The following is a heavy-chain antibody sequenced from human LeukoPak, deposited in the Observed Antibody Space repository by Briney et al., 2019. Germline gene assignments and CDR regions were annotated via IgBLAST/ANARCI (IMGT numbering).Heavy chain of an antibody. Sequence: ASVKVSCKASGYTFTSYYMHWVRQAPGQGLEWMGIINPSGGSTSYAQKFQGRVTMTRDTSTSTGYMELSSLRSEDTAVYYCARDLGVAKDYYYMDVWGKGTTVTVSS. D-gene: IGHD3-3*01. CDR3: ARDLGVAKDYYYMDV. CDR2: INPSGGST. CDR1: GYTFTSYY. J-gene: IGHJ6*03. V-gene: IGHV1-46*01.